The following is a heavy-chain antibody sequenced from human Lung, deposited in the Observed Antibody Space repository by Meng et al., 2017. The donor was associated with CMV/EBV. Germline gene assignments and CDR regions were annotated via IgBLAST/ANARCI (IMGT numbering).Heavy chain of an antibody. CDR3: AREYCSATSCYLVASGGMEV. CDR1: GGFISSSSW. Sequence: SETLSLTCAVSGGFISSSSWWSWVRQPPGKGLEWIGEIHHSGRTKYNPSLKSRVIISVDKSKNQFTLNLSSVTAADTAVYFCAREYCSATSCYLVASGGMEVWGTGNXV. D-gene: IGHD2-2*01. V-gene: IGHV4-4*02. CDR2: IHHSGRT. J-gene: IGHJ6*01.